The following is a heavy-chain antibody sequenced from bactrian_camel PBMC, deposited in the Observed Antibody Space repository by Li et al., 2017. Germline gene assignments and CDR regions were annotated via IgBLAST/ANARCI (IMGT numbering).Heavy chain of an antibody. CDR2: IGRNGDA. CDR1: GYIYNPNC. D-gene: IGHD1*01. Sequence: HVQLVESGGGSVQARGSLKLSCQVSGYIYNPNCMGWFRQAPGKERKGVAVIGRNGDASYVDSVTGRFTVSRDNAKDILYLQMTSLKPEDTAMYYCAAEHPRRASGGGVYCPKSLARRDFAYWGQGTQVSVS. V-gene: IGHV3S53*01. CDR3: AAEHPRRASGGGVYCPKSLARRDFAY. J-gene: IGHJ6*01.